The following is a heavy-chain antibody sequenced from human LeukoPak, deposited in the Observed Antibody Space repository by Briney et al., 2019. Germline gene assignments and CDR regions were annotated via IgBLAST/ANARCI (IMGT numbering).Heavy chain of an antibody. V-gene: IGHV3-21*01. Sequence: GGSLRLSCAASGFTFSSYWMHWVRQAPGRGLEWVSSISTTSNYIYYADSVKGRFTISRDNAKNSLYLQMNSLRAEDTAVYYCARVHSGSPHWGQGTLVTVSS. D-gene: IGHD1-26*01. J-gene: IGHJ4*02. CDR1: GFTFSSYW. CDR3: ARVHSGSPH. CDR2: ISTTSNYI.